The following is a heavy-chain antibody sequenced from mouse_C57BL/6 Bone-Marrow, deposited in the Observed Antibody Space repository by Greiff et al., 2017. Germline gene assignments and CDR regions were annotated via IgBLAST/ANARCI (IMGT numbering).Heavy chain of an antibody. D-gene: IGHD2-5*01. V-gene: IGHV1-55*01. CDR1: GYTFTSYW. CDR3: ARGRTIVTTSYFDY. CDR2: IYPGSGST. Sequence: QVQLQQPGAELVKPGASVKMSCKASGYTFTSYWITWVKQRPGQGLEWIGDIYPGSGSTNYNEKFKSKATLTVDTSSSTAYMRLSSLTSEDSAVYYCARGRTIVTTSYFDYWGQGTTLTVAS. J-gene: IGHJ2*01.